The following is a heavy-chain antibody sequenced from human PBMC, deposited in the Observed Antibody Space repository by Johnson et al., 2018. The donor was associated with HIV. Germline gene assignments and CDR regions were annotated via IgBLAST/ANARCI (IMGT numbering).Heavy chain of an antibody. J-gene: IGHJ3*02. Sequence: QVQLVESGGGVVQPGRSLRLSCAASGFTFSSYAMHWVRQAPGKGLEWVAVISYDGSNKYYADSVKGRFTISRDNAKNSLYLQMNSLRDEDTAVYYCAKSRPGGEGEAFDIWGQGTMVTVSS. CDR3: AKSRPGGEGEAFDI. CDR1: GFTFSSYA. V-gene: IGHV3-30-3*02. D-gene: IGHD2-21*01. CDR2: ISYDGSNK.